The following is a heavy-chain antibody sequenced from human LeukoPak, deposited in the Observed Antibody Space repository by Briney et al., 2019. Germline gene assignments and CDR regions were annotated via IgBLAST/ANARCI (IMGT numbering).Heavy chain of an antibody. CDR1: GFTFSSYS. J-gene: IGHJ3*02. CDR3: VRDTFGPDAFDI. Sequence: LGGSLRLSCAASGFTFSSYSMNGVRGARGKGLEGVSSISTRSSYIYSADSVKGRFTISRNNPKNSLYVQMNSLRAEDTAVYYCVRDTFGPDAFDIWGQGTMVTVSS. CDR2: ISTRSSYI. D-gene: IGHD3-10*01. V-gene: IGHV3-21*01.